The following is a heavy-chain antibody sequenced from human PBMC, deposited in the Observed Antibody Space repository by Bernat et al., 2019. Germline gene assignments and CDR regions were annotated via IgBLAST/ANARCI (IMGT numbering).Heavy chain of an antibody. D-gene: IGHD2-2*01. CDR2: IYYSGST. J-gene: IGHJ4*02. Sequence: QVQLQESGPGLVKPSETLSLTCTVSGGSISSYHWSWIRQPPGKGLEWIGYIYYSGSTNYNPSLKSRVTISVDTSKNQFSLKLSSVTAADTAVYYCARYVVVPAAYFDYWGQGTLVTVSS. CDR3: ARYVVVPAAYFDY. V-gene: IGHV4-59*01. CDR1: GGSISSYH.